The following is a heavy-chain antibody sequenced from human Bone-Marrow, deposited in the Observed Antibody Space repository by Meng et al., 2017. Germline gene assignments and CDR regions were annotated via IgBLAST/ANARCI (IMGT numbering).Heavy chain of an antibody. D-gene: IGHD3-10*01. Sequence: GESLKISCAASGFTFSSYWMSWVRQAPGKGLEWVANIKQDGSEKYYVDSVKGRFTISRDNAKNSLYLQMNSLRAEDTAVYYCARDLFTMVRGVIIYNWFDPWGQGTLVTVSS. J-gene: IGHJ5*02. V-gene: IGHV3-7*01. CDR3: ARDLFTMVRGVIIYNWFDP. CDR2: IKQDGSEK. CDR1: GFTFSSYW.